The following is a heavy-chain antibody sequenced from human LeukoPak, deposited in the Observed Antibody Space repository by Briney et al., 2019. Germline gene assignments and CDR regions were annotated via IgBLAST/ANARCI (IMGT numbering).Heavy chain of an antibody. CDR1: GFTFSSYA. J-gene: IGHJ4*02. CDR3: AKQRSEVVVAATNY. D-gene: IGHD2-15*01. V-gene: IGHV3-23*01. CDR2: ISGSGGNT. Sequence: GGSLRLSCAASGFTFSSYAMSWVRQAPGKGLEWVSAISGSGGNTYYAESVKGRFTISRDNSQNTLNLQMNSLRAEDTAVYYCAKQRSEVVVAATNYWGQGTLVTVSS.